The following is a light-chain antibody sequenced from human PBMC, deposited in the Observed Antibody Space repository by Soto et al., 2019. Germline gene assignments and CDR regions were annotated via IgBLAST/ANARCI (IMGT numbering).Light chain of an antibody. CDR1: QSVNSNY. CDR3: QQRSLLT. CDR2: DAS. Sequence: SLSLAPGEAPTVSCRASQSVNSNYLAWYQQKPGQAPRLLIYDASNRATGIPARFSGSGSGTDFTLTISSLEPEDFAVYYCQQRSLLTFGGGTKVDI. J-gene: IGKJ4*01. V-gene: IGKV3-11*01.